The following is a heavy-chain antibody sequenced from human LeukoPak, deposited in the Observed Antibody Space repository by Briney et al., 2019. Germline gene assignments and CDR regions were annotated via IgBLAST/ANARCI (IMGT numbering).Heavy chain of an antibody. D-gene: IGHD3-22*01. J-gene: IGHJ4*02. CDR1: GYTFTSYG. CDR2: IIPILDIA. CDR3: AREVVIITPYFDY. V-gene: IGHV1-69*04. Sequence: ASVKVSCKASGYTFTSYGISWVRQAPGQGLEWMGRIIPILDIANYAQKFQGRVTITADKSTSTAYMELSSLRSEDTAMYYCAREVVIITPYFDYWGQGTLVTVSS.